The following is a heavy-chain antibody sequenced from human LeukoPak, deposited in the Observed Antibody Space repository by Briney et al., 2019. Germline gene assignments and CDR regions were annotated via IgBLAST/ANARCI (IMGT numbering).Heavy chain of an antibody. CDR3: AISENYYYYGMAV. CDR2: IYPGDSDT. J-gene: IGHJ6*02. CDR1: AYSFTSYW. Sequence: GESVAISCTGSAYSFTSYWIGWVRQMPGKGMEWMGIIYPGDSDTRYSPSLQGQVTISAHKSISTAYLQWSSLKASDTAMYYCAISENYYYYGMAVWGQGTTVTVSS. V-gene: IGHV5-51*01.